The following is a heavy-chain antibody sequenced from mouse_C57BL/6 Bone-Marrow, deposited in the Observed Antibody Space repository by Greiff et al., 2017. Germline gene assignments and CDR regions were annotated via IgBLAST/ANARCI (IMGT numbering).Heavy chain of an antibody. D-gene: IGHD2-4*01. CDR1: GYTFTSYW. J-gene: IGHJ2*01. CDR3: ASERGDYEGY. V-gene: IGHV1-72*01. CDR2: IVPSSGGT. Sequence: QVQLQQPGPELVKPGASVKLSCKASGYTFTSYWMHWVKQRPGRGLEWIGWIVPSSGGTKYNEKFKSKATLTVDKPSSTAYMLPCSLTSVYSAVDICASERGDYEGYWGQGTTLTVSS.